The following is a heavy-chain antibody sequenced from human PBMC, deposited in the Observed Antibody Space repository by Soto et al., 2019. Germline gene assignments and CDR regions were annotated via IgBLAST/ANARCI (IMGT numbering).Heavy chain of an antibody. CDR1: GYTFTSYD. V-gene: IGHV1-8*01. Sequence: ASVKVSCKASGYTFTSYDINWVRQATGQGLEWMGWMNPNSGNTGYAQKFQGRVTMTRNTSISTAYMELSSLRSEDTAVYYCAAERLPGIAAAGPGDDAFDIWGQGTMVTVSS. CDR3: AAERLPGIAAAGPGDDAFDI. CDR2: MNPNSGNT. D-gene: IGHD6-13*01. J-gene: IGHJ3*02.